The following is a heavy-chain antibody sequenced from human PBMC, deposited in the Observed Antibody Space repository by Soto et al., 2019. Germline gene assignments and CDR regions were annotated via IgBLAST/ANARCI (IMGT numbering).Heavy chain of an antibody. CDR1: GYTFTSYD. CDR3: ARTLYGDNVDH. Sequence: QVQLVQSGAEVKKPGASVKVSCKASGYTFTSYDITWVRQATGQGLEWRGWMNPNSGNTGYAQKCKGRVTMTRTTSISKAYMERSSLSSEDTAVYYGARTLYGDNVDHWGQGTLVPVSS. CDR2: MNPNSGNT. J-gene: IGHJ5*02. D-gene: IGHD4-17*01. V-gene: IGHV1-8*01.